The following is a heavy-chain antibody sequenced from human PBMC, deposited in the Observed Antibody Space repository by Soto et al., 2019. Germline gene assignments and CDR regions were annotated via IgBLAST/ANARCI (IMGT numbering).Heavy chain of an antibody. Sequence: PSETLSLTCTVSGGSISSYYWSWIRQPPGKGLEWIGYIYYSGSTNYNPSLKSRVTISVDTSKNQFSLKLSSVTAADTAVYYCARGGSGWSLDYWGQGTLVTVSS. CDR1: GGSISSYY. CDR2: IYYSGST. J-gene: IGHJ4*02. V-gene: IGHV4-59*01. D-gene: IGHD6-19*01. CDR3: ARGGSGWSLDY.